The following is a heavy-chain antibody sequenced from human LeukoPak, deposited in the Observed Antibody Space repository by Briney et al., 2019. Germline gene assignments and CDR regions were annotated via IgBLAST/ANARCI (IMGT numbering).Heavy chain of an antibody. CDR3: VRGGLYHYRWTSGDY. CDR2: INQGGSES. Sequence: GRSLRLSCAASGFTFSSYGMHWVRQAPGKGLEWVANINQGGSESYYVDSVKGRFTISRDNAESSLYLQLSSLGAEDTAVYYCVRGGLYHYRWTSGDYWGQGTLVTVSS. V-gene: IGHV3-7*01. CDR1: GFTFSSYG. D-gene: IGHD3-16*01. J-gene: IGHJ4*01.